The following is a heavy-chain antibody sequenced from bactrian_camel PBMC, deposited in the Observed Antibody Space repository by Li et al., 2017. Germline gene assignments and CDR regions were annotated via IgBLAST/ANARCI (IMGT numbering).Heavy chain of an antibody. V-gene: IGHV3S53*01. CDR1: GSPYSNYC. CDR2: IDSDGTI. Sequence: HVQLVESGGGSVQAGGSLRLSCAPSGSPYSNYCMGWLRQAPGKLREGVARIDSDGTIGYEDSVKGRATISNDNAKSTLYLHMDSLKPEDTAMYYCVADRPFNGYCSRPVVDFAYRGQGTQVTVS. J-gene: IGHJ4*01. D-gene: IGHD3*01. CDR3: VADRPFNGYCSRPVVDFAY.